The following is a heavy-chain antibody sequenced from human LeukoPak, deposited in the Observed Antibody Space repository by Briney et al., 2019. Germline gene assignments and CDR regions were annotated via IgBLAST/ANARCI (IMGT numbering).Heavy chain of an antibody. CDR3: ARSLPFESGFDP. V-gene: IGHV4-59*01. Sequence: SETLSLTCTVSGGSISSYYWSWIRQPAGKGLEWIGYIYYSGSTNYNPSLKSRVTISVDTSKNQFSLKLSSVTAADTAVYYCARSLPFESGFDPWGQGTLVTVSS. J-gene: IGHJ5*02. CDR1: GGSISSYY. CDR2: IYYSGST.